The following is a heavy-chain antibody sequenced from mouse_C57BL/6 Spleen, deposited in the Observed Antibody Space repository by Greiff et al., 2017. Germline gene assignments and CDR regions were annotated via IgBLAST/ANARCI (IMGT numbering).Heavy chain of an antibody. CDR2: ISYDGSN. V-gene: IGHV3-6*01. CDR3: ARRSNYGAMDY. CDR1: GYSITSGYY. J-gene: IGHJ4*01. D-gene: IGHD2-5*01. Sequence: EVKLVESGPGLVKPSQSLSLTCSVTGYSITSGYYWNWIRQFPGNKLEWMGYISYDGSNNYNPSLKNRISITRDTSKNQFFLKLNSVTTEDTATYDCARRSNYGAMDYWGQGTSVTVSS.